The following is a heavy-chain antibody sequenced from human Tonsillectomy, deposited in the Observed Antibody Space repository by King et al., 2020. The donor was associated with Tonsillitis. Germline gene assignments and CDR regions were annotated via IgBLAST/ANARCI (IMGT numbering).Heavy chain of an antibody. CDR3: ARQKVGATPSFDY. D-gene: IGHD1-26*01. CDR2: IYYSGST. J-gene: IGHJ4*02. Sequence: QLQESGPGLVKPSETLSLTCTVSGGSISSYYWSWIRQSPGKGLEWIGYIYYSGSTDSNPPPKSRGTISVDTSKNQFSLKLSSVTATDTAVYYCARQKVGATPSFDYWGQGTLVTVSS. CDR1: GGSISSYY. V-gene: IGHV4-59*08.